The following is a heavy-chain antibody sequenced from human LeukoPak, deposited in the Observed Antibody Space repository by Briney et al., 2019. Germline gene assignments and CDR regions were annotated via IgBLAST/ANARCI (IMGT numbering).Heavy chain of an antibody. CDR2: INHSGST. CDR1: GGSFSGYY. CDR3: ARGRSSLAARSFGY. Sequence: SETLSLTCAVYGGSFSGYYWSWIRQPPGKGLEWIGEINHSGSTNYNPSLKSRVTISVDTSKNQFSLKLSSVTAADTAVYYRARGRSSLAARSFGYWGQGTLVTVSS. J-gene: IGHJ4*02. V-gene: IGHV4-34*01. D-gene: IGHD6-6*01.